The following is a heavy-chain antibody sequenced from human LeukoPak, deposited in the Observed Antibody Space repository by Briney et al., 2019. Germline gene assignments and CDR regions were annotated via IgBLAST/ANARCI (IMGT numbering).Heavy chain of an antibody. J-gene: IGHJ4*02. CDR2: IYHSGST. Sequence: SQTLSLTCTVSGGSISSGGYYWSWIRQPPGKGLEWIGYIYHSGSTYYNPSLKSRVTMSVDRSKNQFSLNLSSVTAADTAVYYCARRGSGSYFHFDYWGQGTLVTVSS. V-gene: IGHV4-30-2*01. CDR3: ARRGSGSYFHFDY. CDR1: GGSISSGGYY. D-gene: IGHD1-26*01.